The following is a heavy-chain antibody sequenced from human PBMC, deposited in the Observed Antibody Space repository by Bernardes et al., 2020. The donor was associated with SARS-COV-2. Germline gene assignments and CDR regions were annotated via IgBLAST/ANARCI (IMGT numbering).Heavy chain of an antibody. V-gene: IGHV3-11*01. CDR3: ARRYQLLFGFLSPYGMDV. D-gene: IGHD2-2*01. CDR1: GFTFSDYY. J-gene: IGHJ6*02. Sequence: GGSLRLSCAASGFTFSDYYMSWIRQAPGKGLEWVSYISSSGSTIYYADSVKGRFTISRDNAKNSLYLQMNSLRAEDTAVYYCARRYQLLFGFLSPYGMDVWGQGTTVTVSS. CDR2: ISSSGSTI.